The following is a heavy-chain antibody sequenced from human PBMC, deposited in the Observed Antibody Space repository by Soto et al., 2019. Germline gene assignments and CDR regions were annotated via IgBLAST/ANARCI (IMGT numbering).Heavy chain of an antibody. D-gene: IGHD1-26*01. Sequence: GGSLRLSCAASGFTFSSYGMHWVRQAPGKGLEWVAVISYDGSNKYYADSVKGRFTISRDNSKNTLYLQMNSLRAEDTAVYYCAKDRMGATKWSDAFDIWGQGTMVTVSS. CDR3: AKDRMGATKWSDAFDI. CDR1: GFTFSSYG. J-gene: IGHJ3*02. CDR2: ISYDGSNK. V-gene: IGHV3-30*18.